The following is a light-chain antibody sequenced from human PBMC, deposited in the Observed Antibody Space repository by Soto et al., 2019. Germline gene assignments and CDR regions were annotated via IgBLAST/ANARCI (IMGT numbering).Light chain of an antibody. CDR1: QSISSN. J-gene: IGKJ1*01. V-gene: IGKV3-15*01. CDR3: QHFDDWSWT. Sequence: EIVMTQSPATLSVSPGERATLSCRASQSISSNLAWYQQRPGQVPRLLIYGASTRATGVPDRFSGSGSGTEFTLTISSLQSEDFAVYYCQHFDDWSWTFGQGTKVDIK. CDR2: GAS.